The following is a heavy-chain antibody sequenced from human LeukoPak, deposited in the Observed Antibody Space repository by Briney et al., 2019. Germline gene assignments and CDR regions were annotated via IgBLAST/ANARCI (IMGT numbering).Heavy chain of an antibody. D-gene: IGHD6-25*01. CDR1: GFRFSSYA. Sequence: GGSLRLSCAASGFRFSSYAMSWVRQAPGKGLEWVANMNEDGSRRYYANTVKGRFTISRDNAKNSLYVQMHSLRVEDTAVYYCAREIPGAASAFDYWGQGALVTVSS. V-gene: IGHV3-7*03. CDR2: MNEDGSRR. J-gene: IGHJ4*02. CDR3: AREIPGAASAFDY.